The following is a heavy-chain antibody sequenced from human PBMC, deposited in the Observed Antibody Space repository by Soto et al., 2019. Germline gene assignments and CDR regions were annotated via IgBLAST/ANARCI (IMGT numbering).Heavy chain of an antibody. Sequence: XETLSLTCTVSGGSISSSSYYWGWIRQPPGKGLEWIGSIYYSGSTYYNPSLKSRVTISVDTSKNQFSLKLSSVTAADTAVYYCANSAADYYYYGMDVWGQGTTVTVSS. D-gene: IGHD6-13*01. J-gene: IGHJ6*02. CDR3: ANSAADYYYYGMDV. CDR2: IYYSGST. V-gene: IGHV4-39*01. CDR1: GGSISSSSYY.